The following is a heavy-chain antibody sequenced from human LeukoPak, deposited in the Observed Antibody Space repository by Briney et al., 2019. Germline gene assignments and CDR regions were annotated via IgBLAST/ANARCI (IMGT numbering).Heavy chain of an antibody. D-gene: IGHD3-10*01. V-gene: IGHV3-7*04. J-gene: IGHJ6*02. Sequence: GGSLRLSCAASGFTFSSYWMSWGRQAPGKGLEWVANIKQDGSEKYCVDSVKGRFTISRDNAKNSLYLQMNSLRAEDTAVYYCARDKEVRGVIGGMDVWGQGTTVTVSS. CDR2: IKQDGSEK. CDR3: ARDKEVRGVIGGMDV. CDR1: GFTFSSYW.